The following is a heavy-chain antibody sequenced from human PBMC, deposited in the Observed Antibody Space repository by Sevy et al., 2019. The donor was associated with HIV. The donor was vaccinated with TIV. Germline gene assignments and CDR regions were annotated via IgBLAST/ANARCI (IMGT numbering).Heavy chain of an antibody. CDR1: GYTFTGYY. Sequence: ASVKVSCKASGYTFTGYYMHWVRQAPGQGLEWMGWINPNSGGTNYAQKFQGWVTMTRDTSISTAYMELSRLGSDDTAVYYWARDGYAGDFWSGYYEDYYYYGMDVWGQGTTVTVSS. CDR2: INPNSGGT. V-gene: IGHV1-2*04. J-gene: IGHJ6*02. D-gene: IGHD3-3*01. CDR3: ARDGYAGDFWSGYYEDYYYYGMDV.